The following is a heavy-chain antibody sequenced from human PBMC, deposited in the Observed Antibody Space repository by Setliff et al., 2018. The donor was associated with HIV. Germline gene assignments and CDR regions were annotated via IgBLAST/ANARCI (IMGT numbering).Heavy chain of an antibody. CDR1: GFSISSDHY. CDR2: IYHSGST. Sequence: SETLSLTCAVSGFSISSDHYWGWIRQPPGKGLEWIGSIYHSGSTYYSPSLKSRVTISVDTSKNQFSLRVTSVTAADTALYYCARATGPGYYFDYWGQGTLVTVSS. J-gene: IGHJ4*02. CDR3: ARATGPGYYFDY. V-gene: IGHV4-38-2*01. D-gene: IGHD3-10*01.